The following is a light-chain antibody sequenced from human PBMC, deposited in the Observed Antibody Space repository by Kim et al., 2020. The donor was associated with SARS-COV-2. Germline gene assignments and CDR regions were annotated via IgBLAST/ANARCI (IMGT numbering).Light chain of an antibody. CDR3: GADHGSGSDFVWV. V-gene: IGLV9-49*01. Sequence: TCALSSGYSNYKVDWYQQRPGKGPRFVMRVGTGGIVGSKGDGIPDRFSVSGSGLNRFLTINNIQEEDEGDYHCGADHGSGSDFVWVFGGGTKVTVL. CDR2: VGTGGIVG. J-gene: IGLJ3*02. CDR1: SGYSNYK.